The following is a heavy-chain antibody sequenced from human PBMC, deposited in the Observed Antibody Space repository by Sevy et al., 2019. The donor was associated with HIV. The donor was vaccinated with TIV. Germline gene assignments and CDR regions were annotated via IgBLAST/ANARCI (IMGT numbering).Heavy chain of an antibody. J-gene: IGHJ4*02. CDR1: GKTLSDLS. Sequence: ASVKVSCKVSGKTLSDLSMHWVRQAPGKGLEWMGSFDPEDGETLYAQNFRARVTMTEDTSTDTAYMELSRLRSEDTAVYYCETTKDYYDSSGDPFDYWGQGSLVTVSS. CDR3: ETTKDYYDSSGDPFDY. V-gene: IGHV1-24*01. D-gene: IGHD3-22*01. CDR2: FDPEDGET.